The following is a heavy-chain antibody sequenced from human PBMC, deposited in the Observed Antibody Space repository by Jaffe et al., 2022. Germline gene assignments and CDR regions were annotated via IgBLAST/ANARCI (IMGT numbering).Heavy chain of an antibody. CDR1: GGSFSGYY. J-gene: IGHJ6*03. CDR2: INHSGST. CDR3: ARGARRYCSSTSCYNASYYYYYYMDV. D-gene: IGHD2-2*02. V-gene: IGHV4-34*01. Sequence: QVQLQQWGAGLLKPSETLSLTCAVYGGSFSGYYWSWIRQPPGKGLEWIGEINHSGSTNYNPSLKSRVTISVDTSKNQFSLKLSSVTAADTAVYYCARGARRYCSSTSCYNASYYYYYYMDVWGKGTTVTVSS.